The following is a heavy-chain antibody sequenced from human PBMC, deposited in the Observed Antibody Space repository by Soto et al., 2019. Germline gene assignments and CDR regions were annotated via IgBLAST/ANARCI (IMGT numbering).Heavy chain of an antibody. D-gene: IGHD6-19*01. J-gene: IGHJ4*02. CDR2: ISSSSSYI. CDR3: ARGGVGSSAFDY. V-gene: IGHV3-21*01. Sequence: EVQLVESGGGLVKPGGSLRLSCAASGFTFSSYSMNWVRQAPGKGLEWVSSISSSSSYIYYADSVKGRFTISRDNAKNSLYLQMNSLRAEDTAVYYRARGGVGSSAFDYWGQGSLVPVSS. CDR1: GFTFSSYS.